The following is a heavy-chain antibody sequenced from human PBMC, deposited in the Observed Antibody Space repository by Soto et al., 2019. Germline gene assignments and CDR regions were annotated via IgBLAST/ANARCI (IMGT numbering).Heavy chain of an antibody. CDR2: ISHDGKIS. D-gene: IGHD6-6*01. CDR1: GFTFSNFA. CDR3: SKGGFYSSSSNLRSLA. Sequence: PAGCLRLSCSVSGFTFSNFAMHVFRKAPGKGPEWVALISHDGKISYYADSVKGRFTVSRDNSKNTLFVQMTSLRPEDTAVYFCSKGGFYSSSSNLRSLAWGQGTLVTVSS. V-gene: IGHV3-30*04. J-gene: IGHJ4*02.